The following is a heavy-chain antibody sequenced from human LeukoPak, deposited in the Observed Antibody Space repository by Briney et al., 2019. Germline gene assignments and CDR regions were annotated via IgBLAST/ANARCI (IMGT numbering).Heavy chain of an antibody. Sequence: ASVKVSCKVSGYTLTELSMHWVRQAPGKGLEWMGGFDPEDGETIYAQKFQGRVTMTEDTSTDTAYMQLSSLRSEDTAVYYCATAPPQHFDAFDIWGQGTMVTVSS. CDR3: ATAPPQHFDAFDI. J-gene: IGHJ3*02. V-gene: IGHV1-24*01. CDR1: GYTLTELS. CDR2: FDPEDGET.